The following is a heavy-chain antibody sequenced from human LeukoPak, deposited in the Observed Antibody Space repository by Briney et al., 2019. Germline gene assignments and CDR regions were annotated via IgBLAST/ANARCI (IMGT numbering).Heavy chain of an antibody. CDR1: GFTFSDFF. CDR2: ISGGGDTL. J-gene: IGHJ5*02. CDR3: ARLSKGNDAEQSDP. V-gene: IGHV3-11*01. D-gene: IGHD1-1*01. Sequence: GGSLRLSCAASGFTFSDFFMSWIRQAPGKGLEWVSYISGGGDTLSYADSVKGRFTISRDNAKSSLYLQMNSLRADDTAVYYRARLSKGNDAEQSDPWGPGTLVTVSS.